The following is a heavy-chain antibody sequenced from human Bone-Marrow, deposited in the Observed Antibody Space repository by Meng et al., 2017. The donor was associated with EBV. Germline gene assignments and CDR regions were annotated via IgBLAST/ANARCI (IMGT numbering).Heavy chain of an antibody. Sequence: EVQLVGFGGGLVRPGGFLRLSCAASGFTVSSNYMSWVRQAPGKGLEWVSVIYTGGDAYYADSVKGRFTFSRDNSKNTLYLQMDSLRAEDTAVYYCARTRDGLWGQGTLVTVSS. J-gene: IGHJ4*02. V-gene: IGHV3-53*01. CDR2: IYTGGDA. CDR3: ARTRDGL. CDR1: GFTVSSNY. D-gene: IGHD5-24*01.